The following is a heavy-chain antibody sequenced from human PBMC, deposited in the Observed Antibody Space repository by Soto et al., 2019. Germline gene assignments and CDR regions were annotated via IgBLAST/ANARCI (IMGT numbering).Heavy chain of an antibody. Sequence: QVQLVQSGAEVRGPGSSVKVSCKASGGTFGSNAITWVLQAPGQGLEWMGNIIPIFGTTNNAQKFQGRVTITADESTNTAYMELSSLRSEDTAVYYCAREGYTFGPGEVRGAFDIWGQGTVVTVSS. D-gene: IGHD1-1*01. CDR1: GGTFGSNA. J-gene: IGHJ3*02. V-gene: IGHV1-69*15. CDR2: IIPIFGTT. CDR3: AREGYTFGPGEVRGAFDI.